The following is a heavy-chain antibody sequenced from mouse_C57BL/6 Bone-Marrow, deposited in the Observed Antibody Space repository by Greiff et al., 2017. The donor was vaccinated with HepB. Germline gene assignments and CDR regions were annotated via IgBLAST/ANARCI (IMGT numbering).Heavy chain of an antibody. CDR3: ARQRSTMVTAWFAY. CDR2: ISSGGSYT. J-gene: IGHJ3*01. V-gene: IGHV5-6*02. CDR1: GFTFSSYG. D-gene: IGHD2-2*01. Sequence: EVMLVESGGDLVKPGGSLKLSCAASGFTFSSYGMSWVRQTPDKRLEWVATISSGGSYTYYPDSVKGRFTISRDNAKNTLYLQMSSLKSEDTAMYYCARQRSTMVTAWFAYWGQGTRVTVSA.